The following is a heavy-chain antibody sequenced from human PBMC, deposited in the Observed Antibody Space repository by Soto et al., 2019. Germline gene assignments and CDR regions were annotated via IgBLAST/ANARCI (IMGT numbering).Heavy chain of an antibody. V-gene: IGHV1-18*01. J-gene: IGHJ5*02. D-gene: IGHD6-19*01. CDR3: AGMGSGWPNWFDP. CDR1: GYTFTSYG. Sequence: ASVKVSCKASGYTFTSYGISWVRQAPGQVLEWMGWISAYNGNTNYAQKLQGRVTMTTDTSTSTAYMELRSLRSDDTAVYYCAGMGSGWPNWFDPGGQGTLVPVSS. CDR2: ISAYNGNT.